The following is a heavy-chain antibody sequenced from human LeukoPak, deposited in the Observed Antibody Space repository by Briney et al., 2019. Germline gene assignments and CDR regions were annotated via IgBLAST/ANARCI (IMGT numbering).Heavy chain of an antibody. D-gene: IGHD1-14*01. V-gene: IGHV4-59*08. CDR1: GGSISSYY. CDR2: IYYSGST. CDR3: ARTGTRAWFDP. J-gene: IGHJ5*02. Sequence: SETLSLTCTVSGGSISSYYWSWIRQPPGKGLEWIGYIYYSGSTNYNPSLKSRVTISVDTSKNQFSLKLSSVTAADTAVYYCARTGTRAWFDPWGQGTLGTVSS.